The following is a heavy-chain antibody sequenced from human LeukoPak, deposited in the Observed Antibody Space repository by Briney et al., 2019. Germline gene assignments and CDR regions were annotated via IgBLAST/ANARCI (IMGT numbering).Heavy chain of an antibody. J-gene: IGHJ4*02. D-gene: IGHD4-17*01. CDR2: LSYDGSNK. Sequence: PGGSLRLSCAASGFTFSSYAMHWVRQAPGKGLEWVAVLSYDGSNKFYADSVKDRFTISRDNAKNSLYLQMNSLRAEDTAVYYCARGDYGDYVTPPRYWGQGTLVTVSS. V-gene: IGHV3-30*07. CDR3: ARGDYGDYVTPPRY. CDR1: GFTFSSYA.